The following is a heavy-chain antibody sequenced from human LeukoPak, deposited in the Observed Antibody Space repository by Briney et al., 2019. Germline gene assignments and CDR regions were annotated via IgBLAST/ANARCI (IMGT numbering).Heavy chain of an antibody. Sequence: GGSLILSCAASGFTVSSNYMSWVRQAPGKGLEWVSVIYSGGSTYYADSVKGRFTISRDNSKNTLYLQMNSLRAEDTAVYYCARDLRRTGAFDIWGQGTMVTVSS. CDR2: IYSGGST. V-gene: IGHV3-66*01. CDR1: GFTVSSNY. CDR3: ARDLRRTGAFDI. J-gene: IGHJ3*02. D-gene: IGHD3-10*01.